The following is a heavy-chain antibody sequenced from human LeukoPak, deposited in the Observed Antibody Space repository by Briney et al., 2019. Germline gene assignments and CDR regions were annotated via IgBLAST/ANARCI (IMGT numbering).Heavy chain of an antibody. J-gene: IGHJ4*02. CDR1: GFTFSSYE. V-gene: IGHV3-48*03. CDR2: ISGSGSTI. CDR3: AGDRSTVAAWVDY. Sequence: PGGSLRLSCAAAGFTFSSYEMNWVRQAAGKGRGWVSYISGSGSTIYYADSVKGRFTISRDNAKNSLYLQMNSLRAEDTAVYYCAGDRSTVAAWVDYWGQGTLVTVSS. D-gene: IGHD4-23*01.